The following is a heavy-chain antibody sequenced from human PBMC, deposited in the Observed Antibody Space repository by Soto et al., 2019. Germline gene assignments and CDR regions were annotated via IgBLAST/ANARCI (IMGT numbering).Heavy chain of an antibody. Sequence: EVQLLESGGGLVQPGGSLRLSCAASGFIFTNYAMTWVRQAPGKGLEWVSALSGSGDTTYYADSVKGRFTISRDNSKKPPSLKMNSLRAEDTARYYCAKDSLMTLWFGGGVPSYYMDVWGKGTTVTVSS. J-gene: IGHJ6*03. CDR2: LSGSGDTT. V-gene: IGHV3-23*01. CDR1: GFIFTNYA. D-gene: IGHD3-10*01. CDR3: AKDSLMTLWFGGGVPSYYMDV.